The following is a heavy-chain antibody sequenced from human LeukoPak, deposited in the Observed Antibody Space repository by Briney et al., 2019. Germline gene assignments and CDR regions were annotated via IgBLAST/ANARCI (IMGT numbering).Heavy chain of an antibody. J-gene: IGHJ5*02. D-gene: IGHD5-18*01. CDR3: AKDRRVYSHGSPNWFDP. V-gene: IGHV3-23*01. Sequence: GGSLRLSCAASGFTFSTYWMSWVRQAPGKGLEWVSAISGSGGSTYYADSVKGRFTISRDNSKNTLYLQMNSLRAEDTAVYYCAKDRRVYSHGSPNWFDPWGQGTLVTVSS. CDR2: ISGSGGST. CDR1: GFTFSTYW.